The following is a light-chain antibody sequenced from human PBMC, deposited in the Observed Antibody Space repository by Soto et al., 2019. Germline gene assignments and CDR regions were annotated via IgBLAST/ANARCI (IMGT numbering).Light chain of an antibody. CDR1: QSVSSSS. V-gene: IGKV3-20*01. CDR3: QHYGTSMWT. J-gene: IGKJ1*01. Sequence: EIVWTQSPGTGSLSRGGRATLSCRASQSVSSSSLSWYQQKPGQAPRLLIYDTSSRATDIPDRFSGSGSGTDFTLTISRLEPEDFTVYYCQHYGTSMWTFGQGTKVDIK. CDR2: DTS.